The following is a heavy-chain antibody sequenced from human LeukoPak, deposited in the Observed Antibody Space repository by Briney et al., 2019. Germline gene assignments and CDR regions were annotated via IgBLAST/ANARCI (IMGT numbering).Heavy chain of an antibody. Sequence: PSETLSLTCAVSGGSFSTYYWSWILQPPGKGLEWIGFIYYTGTTNYNPSLKSRVTISVDTSKNQFSLKLSSVTAADTAVYYCARAGANGIEAAGSLRYWGQGTLVTVSS. D-gene: IGHD6-13*01. CDR2: IYYTGTT. J-gene: IGHJ4*02. V-gene: IGHV4-59*01. CDR1: GGSFSTYY. CDR3: ARAGANGIEAAGSLRY.